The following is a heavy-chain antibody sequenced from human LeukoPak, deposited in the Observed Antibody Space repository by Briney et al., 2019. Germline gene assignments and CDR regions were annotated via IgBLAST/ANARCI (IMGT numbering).Heavy chain of an antibody. Sequence: GGSLRLSCAASGFTFSNYAMSWVRQAPGKGPEWVSAISDSGGSTYYADSVKGRFSISRDNSKNALYLHMNSLRTEDTAVYYCARAGYSSGWSYYDAFDMWGQGTMVTVSS. D-gene: IGHD6-19*01. J-gene: IGHJ3*02. V-gene: IGHV3-23*01. CDR3: ARAGYSSGWSYYDAFDM. CDR2: ISDSGGST. CDR1: GFTFSNYA.